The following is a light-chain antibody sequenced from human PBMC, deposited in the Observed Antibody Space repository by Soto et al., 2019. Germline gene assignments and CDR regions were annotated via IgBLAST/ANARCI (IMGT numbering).Light chain of an antibody. CDR1: QTIRGL. V-gene: IGKV3-11*01. CDR3: QQRTNWPWT. CDR2: DAS. Sequence: EIVLTQSPATLSLSPGERATLSCRTSQTIRGLLNWYQQRPGQAPRLLIYDASNRATGIPARFSGSGSGTDFTLTISSLEPEDFAIYYCQQRTNWPWTFGQGTKVEIK. J-gene: IGKJ1*01.